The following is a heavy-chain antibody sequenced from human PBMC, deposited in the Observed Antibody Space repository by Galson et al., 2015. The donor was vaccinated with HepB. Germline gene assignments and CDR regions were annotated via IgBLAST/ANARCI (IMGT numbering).Heavy chain of an antibody. CDR1: GGTFSSYT. D-gene: IGHD2-2*02. V-gene: IGHV1-69*02. CDR2: IIPILGIA. J-gene: IGHJ4*02. CDR3: ARTYCSSTSCYNMGFDY. Sequence: SVKVSCKASGGTFSSYTISWVRQAPGQGLEWMGRIIPILGIANYAQKFQGRVTMTRDPSTSTVYMELSSLRSEDTAVYYCARTYCSSTSCYNMGFDYWGQRTLVTVSS.